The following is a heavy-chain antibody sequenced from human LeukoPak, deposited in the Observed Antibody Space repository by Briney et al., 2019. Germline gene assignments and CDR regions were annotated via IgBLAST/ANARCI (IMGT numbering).Heavy chain of an antibody. CDR2: INSDGRTT. D-gene: IGHD3-9*01. CDR1: GFTFSNNW. V-gene: IGHV3-74*01. Sequence: GGSLRLSCAASGFTFSNNWMHWVRQAPGKGLVWVSRINSDGRTTTYADSVKGRFTISRDNAKNTLYLQMNSLRAEDTAVYYCATIKEGWGQGTLVTVSS. J-gene: IGHJ4*02. CDR3: ATIKEG.